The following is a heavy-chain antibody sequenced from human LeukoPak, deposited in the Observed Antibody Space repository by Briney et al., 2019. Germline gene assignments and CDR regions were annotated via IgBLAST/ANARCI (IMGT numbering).Heavy chain of an antibody. CDR2: IIPILGIA. Sequence: GSSVKVSCKASGGTFSSHAISWVRQAPGQGLEWMGRIIPILGIANYAQKFQGRVTITADKSTSTAYMELRSLRSDDTAVYYCARGATAGRTDYWGQGTLVTVSS. V-gene: IGHV1-69*04. J-gene: IGHJ4*02. CDR1: GGTFSSHA. CDR3: ARGATAGRTDY. D-gene: IGHD6-13*01.